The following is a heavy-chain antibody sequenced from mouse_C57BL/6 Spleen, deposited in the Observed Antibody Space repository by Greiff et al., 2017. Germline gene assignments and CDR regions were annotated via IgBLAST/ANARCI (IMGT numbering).Heavy chain of an antibody. Sequence: QVQLPQPGAELVKPGAFVKLSCKASGYTFTSYWVHRVKQRPGQGLEWIGMIHPNSGSTNYNEKFKSKATLTVDKSSSTAYMQLSSLTSEDSAVYYCARSIYAMDYWGQGTSVTVSS. V-gene: IGHV1-64*01. CDR2: IHPNSGST. CDR1: GYTFTSYW. CDR3: ARSIYAMDY. J-gene: IGHJ4*01.